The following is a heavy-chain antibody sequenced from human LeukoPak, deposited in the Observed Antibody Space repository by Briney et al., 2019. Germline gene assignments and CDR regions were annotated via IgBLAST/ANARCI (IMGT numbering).Heavy chain of an antibody. Sequence: WVRQAPGKGLEWIGTIYYSGSIYYNQSLRGRVALSVDTSKNQFSLKLTSVTAADTAVYYCGRLNTDWGFLFDSWGQGTLVTVSS. CDR2: IYYSGSI. V-gene: IGHV4-39*01. CDR3: GRLNTDWGFLFDS. D-gene: IGHD7-27*01. J-gene: IGHJ4*02.